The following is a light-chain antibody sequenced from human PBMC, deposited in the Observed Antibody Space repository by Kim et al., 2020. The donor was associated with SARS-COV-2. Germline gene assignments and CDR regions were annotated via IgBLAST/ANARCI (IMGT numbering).Light chain of an antibody. CDR3: NSRGSNDNVL. Sequence: VAFGQTVRIKCQGDSLRSYYATWYQQKPGQAPIVIIYGKNNRPSGIPDRFSGSSSGDTASLTITGTQAGDEADYYCNSRGSNDNVLFGGGTQLTVL. J-gene: IGLJ2*01. CDR1: SLRSYY. CDR2: GKN. V-gene: IGLV3-19*01.